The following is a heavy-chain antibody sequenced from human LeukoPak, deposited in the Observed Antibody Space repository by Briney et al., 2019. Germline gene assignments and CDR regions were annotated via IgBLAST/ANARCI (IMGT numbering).Heavy chain of an antibody. CDR2: VRYDGKNK. CDR3: AKDYSTVWFTKGADY. J-gene: IGHJ4*02. V-gene: IGHV3-30*02. D-gene: IGHD2-2*01. CDR1: GFTFRTYG. Sequence: GGSLRLSCAASGFTFRTYGMNWVRQAPGKGLEWVAFVRYDGKNKFYADSVKGRLTISRDNSKNTLSLQMNSLRDVDTAVYYCAKDYSTVWFTKGADYWGQGTLVTVAS.